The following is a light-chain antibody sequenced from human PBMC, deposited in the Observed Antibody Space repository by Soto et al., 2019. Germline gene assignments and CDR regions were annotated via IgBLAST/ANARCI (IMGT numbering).Light chain of an antibody. CDR3: QQYNNWPYT. J-gene: IGKJ5*01. CDR2: GAS. Sequence: ETVMTQSPATLSVPPGERVTFSCGASQSVFNKLAWYQQKPGQVPRLLMYGASTRATGIPARFSASGSGTEFTLTISSLRSEDFAIYYCQQYNNWPYTFGQGTRLEIK. V-gene: IGKV3-15*01. CDR1: QSVFNK.